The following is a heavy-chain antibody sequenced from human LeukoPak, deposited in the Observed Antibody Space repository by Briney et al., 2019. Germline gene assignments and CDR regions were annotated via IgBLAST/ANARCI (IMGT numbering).Heavy chain of an antibody. CDR2: ISTSGTGT. Sequence: GGSLRLSCAASGFTFNKYAMSWVRQAPGKGLEWVSGISTSGTGTYYADSVKGRFTISRDNSKTTLYLQLTSLRVEDTAKYYCAKDVTPGRESFDYWGQGTVVTVSS. V-gene: IGHV3-23*01. CDR3: AKDVTPGRESFDY. CDR1: GFTFNKYA. J-gene: IGHJ4*02. D-gene: IGHD4-23*01.